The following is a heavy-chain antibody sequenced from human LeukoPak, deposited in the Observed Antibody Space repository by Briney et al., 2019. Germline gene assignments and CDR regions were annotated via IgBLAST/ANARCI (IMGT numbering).Heavy chain of an antibody. D-gene: IGHD6-13*01. J-gene: IGHJ2*01. Sequence: PGGSLRLSCAASGFTLSSYNMKWVRQAPGKGLEWVSSISYRSTDIEYADSVKGRFTISRDNAKKSLYLQMSSLRAEDTAVYYCARVYSSSWYVYWYFDLWGRGTLVTVSS. CDR1: GFTLSSYN. V-gene: IGHV3-21*01. CDR3: ARVYSSSWYVYWYFDL. CDR2: ISYRSTDI.